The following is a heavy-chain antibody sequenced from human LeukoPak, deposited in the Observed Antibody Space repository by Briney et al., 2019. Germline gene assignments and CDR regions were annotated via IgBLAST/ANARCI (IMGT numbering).Heavy chain of an antibody. CDR2: ISGYRGNT. J-gene: IGHJ4*02. CDR1: GYTFTKYC. Sequence: GASVKVSCKASGYTFTKYCSSWVRQAPGQGLEWMGWISGYRGNTEYAQDVQGRVTMTKDTSASTVYMDLRSLRSDDTAVYFCARAHCSSTTCFFDYWGQGTLVTVSS. V-gene: IGHV1-18*01. D-gene: IGHD2-2*01. CDR3: ARAHCSSTTCFFDY.